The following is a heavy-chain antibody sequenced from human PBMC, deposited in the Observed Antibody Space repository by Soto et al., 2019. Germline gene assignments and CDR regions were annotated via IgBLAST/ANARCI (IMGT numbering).Heavy chain of an antibody. V-gene: IGHV4-30-2*01. CDR1: GGSISSGGYS. D-gene: IGHD3-22*01. CDR2: IYHSGST. CDR3: ARANYYDSSGYYP. J-gene: IGHJ4*02. Sequence: SETLSLTCAVSGGSISSGGYSWSWIRQPPGKGLEWIGYIYHSGSTYYNPSLKSRVTISVDRSKNQFSLKLSSVTAADTAVYYCARANYYDSSGYYPWGQGTLVTVSS.